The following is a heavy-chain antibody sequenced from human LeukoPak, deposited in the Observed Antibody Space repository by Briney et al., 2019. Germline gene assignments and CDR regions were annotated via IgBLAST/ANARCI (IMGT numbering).Heavy chain of an antibody. D-gene: IGHD7-27*01. J-gene: IGHJ3*02. CDR1: GFTFSSYA. Sequence: GSLRLSCAASGFTFSSYAMSWVRQAPGKGLEWVSAISGSGGSTYYADSVKGRFTISRDNSKNTLYLQMNSLRAEDTAVYYCAKDRNWGRAFDIWGQGTMVTVSS. CDR2: ISGSGGST. V-gene: IGHV3-23*01. CDR3: AKDRNWGRAFDI.